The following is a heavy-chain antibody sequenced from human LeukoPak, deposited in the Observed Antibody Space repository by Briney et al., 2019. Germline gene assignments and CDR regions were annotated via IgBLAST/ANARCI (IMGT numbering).Heavy chain of an antibody. D-gene: IGHD4-17*01. J-gene: IGHJ4*02. CDR1: GFTFSSYS. CDR3: AREPIRRNTVTKQSAY. Sequence: GGSLRLSCAASGFTFSSYSMNWVRQAPWKGLEWVSSISSSSSYIYYADSVKGRFTISRDNAKNSLYLQMNSLRAEDTAVYYCAREPIRRNTVTKQSAYWGQGTLVTVSP. V-gene: IGHV3-21*01. CDR2: ISSSSSYI.